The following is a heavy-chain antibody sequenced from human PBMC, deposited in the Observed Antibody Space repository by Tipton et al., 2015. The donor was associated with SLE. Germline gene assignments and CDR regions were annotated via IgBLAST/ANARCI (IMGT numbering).Heavy chain of an antibody. V-gene: IGHV4-39*07. Sequence: GSLRLSCTVSGGSISSGSYYWAWIRQPPGKGLEWIGSIYYSGSTYYNPSLESRVTISVDTSKNQFSLKLSSVTAADTAVFYCAHANWGTNFDYWGQGTLVTVSS. D-gene: IGHD7-27*01. CDR3: AHANWGTNFDY. J-gene: IGHJ4*02. CDR1: GGSISSGSYY. CDR2: IYYSGST.